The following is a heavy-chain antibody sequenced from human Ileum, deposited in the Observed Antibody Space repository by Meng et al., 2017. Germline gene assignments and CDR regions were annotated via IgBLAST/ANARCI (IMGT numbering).Heavy chain of an antibody. CDR1: GYSITSGYN. V-gene: IGHV4-38-2*02. Sequence: SETLSLTCTVSGYSITSGYNWGWIRQPPEKGLEYIASMYHAGNTYYNPSLKSRVTISVDTSKNQISLKLTSVTAADTAVYYCARLSTTVLPGAFDIWGQGIMV. CDR3: ARLSTTVLPGAFDI. J-gene: IGHJ3*02. CDR2: MYHAGNT. D-gene: IGHD3-16*02.